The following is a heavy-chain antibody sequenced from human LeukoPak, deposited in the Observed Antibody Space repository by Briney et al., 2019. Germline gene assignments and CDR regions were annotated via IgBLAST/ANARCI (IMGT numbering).Heavy chain of an antibody. CDR3: ARAPFSSIEARPGEYHYYGLDV. CDR2: IIPIFSTA. V-gene: IGHV1-69*13. CDR1: GGTFSNYA. J-gene: IGHJ6*02. Sequence: GASVKVSCKVSGGTFSNYAISWVRQAPGQGLEWMGGIIPIFSTANSAQKFQRRVTITADASTSTAYMELSSLRSDDTAVYYCARAPFSSIEARPGEYHYYGLDVWSQGTTVTVSS. D-gene: IGHD6-6*01.